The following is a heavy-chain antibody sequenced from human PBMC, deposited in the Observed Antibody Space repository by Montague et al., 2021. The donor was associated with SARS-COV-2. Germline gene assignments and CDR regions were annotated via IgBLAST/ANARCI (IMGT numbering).Heavy chain of an antibody. Sequence: SLRLSCAASGFTFSDYYMSWICQAPGKGLEWVSYISSSGSTIYYADSVKGRFTISRDNAKNSLYLRMNSLRAEDTAVYYCARDTRYYYDSSGYPDYWGQGTLVTVSS. J-gene: IGHJ4*02. CDR2: ISSSGSTI. D-gene: IGHD3-22*01. CDR1: GFTFSDYY. V-gene: IGHV3-11*01. CDR3: ARDTRYYYDSSGYPDY.